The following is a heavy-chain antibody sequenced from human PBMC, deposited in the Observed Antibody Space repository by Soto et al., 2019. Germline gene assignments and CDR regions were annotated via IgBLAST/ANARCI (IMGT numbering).Heavy chain of an antibody. CDR1: RFTFSSYA. CDR3: AKDGYSITRNNPLDY. Sequence: PGGTLRLTCAASRFTFSSYAMCWVRQAPGKGLEWVSSISVSGGSTYYADSVKGRFTISRDNSKNTLYLQMNSLRAEDTAVYYCAKDGYSITRNNPLDYRGQGTLVTVSS. V-gene: IGHV3-23*01. CDR2: ISVSGGST. J-gene: IGHJ4*02. D-gene: IGHD2-2*01.